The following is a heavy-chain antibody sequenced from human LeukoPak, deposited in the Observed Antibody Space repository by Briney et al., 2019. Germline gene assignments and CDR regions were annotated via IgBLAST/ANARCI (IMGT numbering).Heavy chain of an antibody. CDR3: ARDRGDYYFDY. Sequence: TGGSLRLSCAASGFTVSSNYMSWVRQAPGKGLEWVSVIYSGGSTYYADSVKGRFTISRDNSKNTLYLQMNSLRAEDTAVYYCARDRGDYYFDYWGQGTLVTVSS. V-gene: IGHV3-53*01. D-gene: IGHD3-3*01. J-gene: IGHJ4*02. CDR1: GFTVSSNY. CDR2: IYSGGST.